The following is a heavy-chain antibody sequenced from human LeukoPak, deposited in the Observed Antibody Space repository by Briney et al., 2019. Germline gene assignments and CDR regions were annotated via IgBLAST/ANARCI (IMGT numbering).Heavy chain of an antibody. CDR3: ARDLSYYYDSTPLDFDY. V-gene: IGHV3-48*02. D-gene: IGHD3-22*01. Sequence: GGSLRLSCAASGFTVSSNXMSXGXQAPGXXLXWXSYISSXSSTIYYADSVQGRFTISRDNAKNSLYLQMNSLRDEDTAVYYCARDLSYYYDSTPLDFDYWGQGTLVTVSS. J-gene: IGHJ4*02. CDR1: GFTVSSNX. CDR2: ISSXSSTI.